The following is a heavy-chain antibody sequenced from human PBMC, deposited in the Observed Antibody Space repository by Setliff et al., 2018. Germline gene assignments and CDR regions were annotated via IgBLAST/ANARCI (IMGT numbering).Heavy chain of an antibody. J-gene: IGHJ4*02. Sequence: ASETLSLTCSVSGGSISSGSYYWGWIRQSPGKGLEWIGSMYYSGSTYYNPSLKGRVTLSVDTTKNQFSLKLTSMTAADTAVYFCARHLLVQGTYHFDYWGQGSQVTVSS. V-gene: IGHV4-39*01. CDR2: MYYSGST. CDR1: GGSISSGSYY. D-gene: IGHD3-10*01. CDR3: ARHLLVQGTYHFDY.